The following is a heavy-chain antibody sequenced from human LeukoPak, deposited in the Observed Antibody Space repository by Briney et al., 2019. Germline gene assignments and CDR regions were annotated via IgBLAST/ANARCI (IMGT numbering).Heavy chain of an antibody. CDR1: GYTFTSYG. CDR3: ARGGYYYDSSGYYTSDAFDI. CDR2: ISAYNGNT. V-gene: IGHV1-18*01. D-gene: IGHD3-22*01. Sequence: ASVKVSCKASGYTFTSYGISWVRQAPGQGLEWMGWISAYNGNTNYAQKLQGRVTMTTDTSTSTAYMELRSLRSDDTAVYYCARGGYYYDSSGYYTSDAFDIWGQGTMVTVSS. J-gene: IGHJ3*02.